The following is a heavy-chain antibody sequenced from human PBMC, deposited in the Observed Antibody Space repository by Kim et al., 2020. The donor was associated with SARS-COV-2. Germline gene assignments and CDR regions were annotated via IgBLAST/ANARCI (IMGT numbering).Heavy chain of an antibody. V-gene: IGHV1-69*13. CDR1: GDSFSTYP. CDR3: ARPLVELERLSAFDI. D-gene: IGHD1-1*01. CDR2: IIPLFRTT. J-gene: IGHJ3*02. Sequence: SVKVSCKTSGDSFSTYPMNWVRQAPGQGLEWMGSIIPLFRTTHYARNFQGRITITANESTSTSFLELTSLGSDDTAVYYCARPLVELERLSAFDIWGQGTMVTVSS.